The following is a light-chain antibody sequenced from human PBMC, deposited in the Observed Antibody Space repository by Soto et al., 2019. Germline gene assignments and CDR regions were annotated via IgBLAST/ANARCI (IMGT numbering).Light chain of an antibody. V-gene: IGLV2-14*01. CDR2: EVS. CDR3: SSHTTYSTRV. CDR1: SSDIGSYNY. Sequence: QSVLTQPASVSGSPGQSIAISCTGTSSDIGSYNYVSWYQQHPGKAPKLMIHEVSNRPSGVSDLFSGSKSGNTASLTISGLQADDEADYYCSSHTTYSTRVFGTGTKLTVL. J-gene: IGLJ1*01.